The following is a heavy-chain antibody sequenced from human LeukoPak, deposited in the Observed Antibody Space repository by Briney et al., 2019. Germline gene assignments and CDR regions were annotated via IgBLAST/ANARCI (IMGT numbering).Heavy chain of an antibody. Sequence: GWSVSLSCAACGFIYRNYGMHWVRQAPAKRREWVAVIWNDGSETFLADSVEGRLIHDRHNPKNTLYLQMNSLRAEDTAIYFCARDMGRAWYGPPDYWGQGTLVTVSS. CDR2: IWNDGSET. CDR1: GFIYRNYG. CDR3: ARDMGRAWYGPPDY. J-gene: IGHJ4*02. D-gene: IGHD6-13*01. V-gene: IGHV3-33*01.